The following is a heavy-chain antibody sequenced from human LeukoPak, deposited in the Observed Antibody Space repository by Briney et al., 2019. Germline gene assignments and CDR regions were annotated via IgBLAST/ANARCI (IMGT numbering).Heavy chain of an antibody. V-gene: IGHV4-59*01. D-gene: IGHD5-18*01. J-gene: IGHJ3*02. CDR3: ARPNTAMVEFDAFDI. Sequence: SETLSLTCTVSGGSISSYYWSWIRQPPGKGLEWIGYIYYSGSTNYNPSLKSRVTISVDTSKNQFSLRLSSVTAADTAVYYCARPNTAMVEFDAFDIWGQGTMVTVSS. CDR2: IYYSGST. CDR1: GGSISSYY.